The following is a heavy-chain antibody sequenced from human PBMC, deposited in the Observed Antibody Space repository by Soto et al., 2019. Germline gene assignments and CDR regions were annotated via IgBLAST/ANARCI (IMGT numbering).Heavy chain of an antibody. CDR2: IKSKTDGGTT. CDR3: TTDPYCSGGSCDY. CDR1: GFTFSNAW. Sequence: GGSLRLSCAASGFTFSNAWMSWVRQAPGKGLEWVGHIKSKTDGGTTDYAAPVKGRFTISRDDSKNTLYLQMNSLKTEDTAVYYCTTDPYCSGGSCDYWGQGTLVTVSS. V-gene: IGHV3-15*05. D-gene: IGHD2-15*01. J-gene: IGHJ4*02.